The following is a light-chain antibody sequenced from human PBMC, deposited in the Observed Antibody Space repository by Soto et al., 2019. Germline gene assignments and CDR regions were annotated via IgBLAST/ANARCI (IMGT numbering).Light chain of an antibody. V-gene: IGLV1-44*01. Sequence: QSVLTQPPSASGTPGQRITISCSGRTSNIGSNIVSWYHHLPGAAPKLLIYANSVRPSGVPDRFSGSKSGTSASLAITGLQAEDEADYYCQSYDSSLIVSKVFGTGTKVTVL. CDR1: TSNIGSNI. J-gene: IGLJ1*01. CDR2: ANS. CDR3: QSYDSSLIVSKV.